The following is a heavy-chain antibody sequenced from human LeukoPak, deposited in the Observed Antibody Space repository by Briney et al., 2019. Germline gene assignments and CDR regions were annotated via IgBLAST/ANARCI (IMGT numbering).Heavy chain of an antibody. CDR1: GFTFSSYA. Sequence: PGGSLRLSCAASGFTFSSYAMHWVRQAPGKGLEWVANIKQDGSETYYVDAVKGRFTISRDNARNSLSLQMNSLRDEDTAVYFCAGGTGWLIDHWGQGTLVAVSS. D-gene: IGHD6-19*01. V-gene: IGHV3-7*04. J-gene: IGHJ4*02. CDR3: AGGTGWLIDH. CDR2: IKQDGSET.